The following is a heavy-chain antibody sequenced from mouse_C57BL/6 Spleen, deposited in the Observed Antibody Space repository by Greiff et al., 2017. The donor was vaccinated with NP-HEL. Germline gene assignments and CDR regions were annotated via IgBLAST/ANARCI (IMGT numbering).Heavy chain of an antibody. CDR3: ASHYGSTLYAMDY. J-gene: IGHJ4*01. CDR1: GYTFTSYT. V-gene: IGHV1-4*01. Sequence: QVQLQQSGAELARPGASVKMSCKASGYTFTSYTMHWVKQRPGPGLEWIGYINPSSGYTKYNQKFKDKATLTADKSSSTAYMQLSSLTSEDSAVYYCASHYGSTLYAMDYWGQGTSVTVSS. D-gene: IGHD1-1*01. CDR2: INPSSGYT.